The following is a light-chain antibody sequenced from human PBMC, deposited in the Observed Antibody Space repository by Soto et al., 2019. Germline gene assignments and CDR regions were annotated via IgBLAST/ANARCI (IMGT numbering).Light chain of an antibody. CDR3: SSYAKTISVV. J-gene: IGLJ2*01. CDR1: SSDVGAYNY. CDR2: EVT. V-gene: IGLV2-8*01. Sequence: QSALTQPTSASGSPGQSVTISCTGTSSDVGAYNYVSWYQQRPGKAPKLMIYEVTKRPSGVPDRFSGSKSGNTASLTVSGLQAEDEADYYCSSYAKTISVVFGGGTKLTVL.